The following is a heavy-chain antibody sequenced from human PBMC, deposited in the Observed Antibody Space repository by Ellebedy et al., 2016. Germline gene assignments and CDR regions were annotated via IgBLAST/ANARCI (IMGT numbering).Heavy chain of an antibody. D-gene: IGHD1-26*01. Sequence: GGSLRLSXAASGFTFSSYGMHWVRQAPGKGPEWVAVVSDNGNNKYYADSVKGRFTTSRVNSKNTLYLQMNRLTIEDTAVYYCAKEGEGNTTPYFWYFDLWGRGTLVTVSS. CDR2: VSDNGNNK. V-gene: IGHV3-30*18. CDR1: GFTFSSYG. J-gene: IGHJ2*01. CDR3: AKEGEGNTTPYFWYFDL.